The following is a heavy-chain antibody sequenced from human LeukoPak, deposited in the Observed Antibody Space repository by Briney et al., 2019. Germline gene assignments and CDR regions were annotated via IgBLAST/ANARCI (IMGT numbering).Heavy chain of an antibody. D-gene: IGHD4-23*01. J-gene: IGHJ4*02. CDR3: ARGGSTTVVSFDY. CDR1: GGSISSSGYS. V-gene: IGHV4-30-2*01. Sequence: SETLSLTCTVSGGSISSSGYSWTWIRQPPGKGLEWIGYIYHSGSTFYNPSLKSRVTISIDRSKNQFSLKLTSVTAADTAVCYCARGGSTTVVSFDYWGQGTLVTVS. CDR2: IYHSGST.